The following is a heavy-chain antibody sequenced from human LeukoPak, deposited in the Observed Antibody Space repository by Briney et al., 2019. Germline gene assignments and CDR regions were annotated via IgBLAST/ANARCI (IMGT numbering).Heavy chain of an antibody. CDR2: ISGSGSAT. CDR1: GFTFSGYG. V-gene: IGHV3-23*01. J-gene: IGHJ3*02. Sequence: EGSLRLSCTASGFTFSGYGMSWVRQAPGKGLEWVSGISGSGSATYYADSVKGRFTISRDNSENSLYLQMNSLRADDTAVYYCAKDSKTLDALDIWGQGTMVTVSS. CDR3: AKDSKTLDALDI.